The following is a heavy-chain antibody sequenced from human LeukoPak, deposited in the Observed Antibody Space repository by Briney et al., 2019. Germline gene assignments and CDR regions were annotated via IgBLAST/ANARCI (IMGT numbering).Heavy chain of an antibody. CDR3: ATDIPGDYVGAFDY. V-gene: IGHV1-69*06. J-gene: IGHJ4*02. CDR1: GGTFSSYA. Sequence: SVKVSCKASGGTFSSYAISWVRQAPGQGLEWMGGIIPIFGTANYAQKFQGRVTITADKSTSTAYMELSSLRSEDTAMYYCATDIPGDYVGAFDYWGQGTLVTVSS. CDR2: IIPIFGTA. D-gene: IGHD4-17*01.